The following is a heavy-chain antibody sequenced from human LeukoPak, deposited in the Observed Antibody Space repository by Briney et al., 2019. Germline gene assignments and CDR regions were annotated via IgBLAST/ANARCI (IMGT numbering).Heavy chain of an antibody. CDR1: GNSFTSYW. D-gene: IGHD4-11*01. CDR3: ARLLSDGYSNSFDY. V-gene: IGHV5-51*01. CDR2: IFPGDSDT. Sequence: GESLKISCKGSGNSFTSYWIGWVRQMPGKGLEWMGIIFPGDSDTRYSPSFQGQVTISADKSIRTAYLQWSSLKASDTAVYYCARLLSDGYSNSFDYWGQGTLVTVSS. J-gene: IGHJ4*02.